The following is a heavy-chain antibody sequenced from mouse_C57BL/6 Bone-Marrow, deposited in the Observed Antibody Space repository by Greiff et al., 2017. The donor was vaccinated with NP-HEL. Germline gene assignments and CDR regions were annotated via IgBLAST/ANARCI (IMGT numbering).Heavy chain of an antibody. J-gene: IGHJ3*01. D-gene: IGHD1-1*01. CDR3: ARCAYYYGSSYQFAY. CDR1: GYTFTSYW. Sequence: QVQLKQPGAELVKPGASVKLSCKASGYTFTSYWMHWVKQRPGQGLEWIGMIHPNSGSTNYNEKFKSKATLTVDKSSSTAYMQLSSLTSEDSAVYYCARCAYYYGSSYQFAYWGQGTLVTVSA. CDR2: IHPNSGST. V-gene: IGHV1-64*01.